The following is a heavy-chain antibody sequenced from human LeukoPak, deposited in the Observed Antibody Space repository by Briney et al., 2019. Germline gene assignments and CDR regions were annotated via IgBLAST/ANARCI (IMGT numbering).Heavy chain of an antibody. CDR1: GFTFSSYA. D-gene: IGHD3-16*02. J-gene: IGHJ4*02. CDR2: ISYDGSNK. Sequence: GRSLRLSCAASGFTFSSYAMHWVRQAPGKGLEWVAVISYDGSNKYYADSVKGRFTISRDNSKNTLYLQVNSLRAEDTAVYYCARDIGDYYFDYWGQGTLVTVSS. V-gene: IGHV3-30*14. CDR3: ARDIGDYYFDY.